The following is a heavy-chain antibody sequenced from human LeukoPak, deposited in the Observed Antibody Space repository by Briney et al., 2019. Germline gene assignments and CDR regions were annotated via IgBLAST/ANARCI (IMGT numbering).Heavy chain of an antibody. J-gene: IGHJ4*02. CDR3: ARGRGGGDFDY. CDR2: NYPSGST. D-gene: IGHD3-10*01. V-gene: IGHV4-4*02. Sequence: SGTLSLTCAVSGGSISSSNWWSWVRQPPRKELEWIGENYPSGSTTYNPSLKSRVTTSVDKSKNQFSLKLSSVTAADTAVYYCARGRGGGDFDYWGQGTLVTVSS. CDR1: GGSISSSNW.